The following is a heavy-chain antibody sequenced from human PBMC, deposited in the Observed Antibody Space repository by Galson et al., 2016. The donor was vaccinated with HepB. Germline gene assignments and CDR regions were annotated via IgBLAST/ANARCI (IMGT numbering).Heavy chain of an antibody. D-gene: IGHD2-2*01. J-gene: IGHJ5*02. CDR1: GFTFSRFG. Sequence: SLRLSCAASGFTFSRFGMHWVRQAPGKGLESVAVIWFDGRDAYYGDSVKGRFTISKDNSNNMLYLQMNSLRVEDTAVYYCARGDCSSSTCYVIWFDPWGQGTLVTVSS. V-gene: IGHV3-33*01. CDR3: ARGDCSSSTCYVIWFDP. CDR2: IWFDGRDA.